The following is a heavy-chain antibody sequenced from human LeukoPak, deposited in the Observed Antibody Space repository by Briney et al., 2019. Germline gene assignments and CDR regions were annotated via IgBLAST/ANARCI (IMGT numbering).Heavy chain of an antibody. D-gene: IGHD2-15*01. CDR1: GFTFSSYS. V-gene: IGHV3-66*01. CDR3: ARDRGYCSGGNCYPAYYFDY. Sequence: PGGSLRLSCAASGFTFSSYSMNWVRQAPGKGLEWVSVIYSGGSTYYADSVKGRFTISRDNSKNTLYLQMNSLRAEDMAVYYCARDRGYCSGGNCYPAYYFDYWGQGTLVTVSS. CDR2: IYSGGST. J-gene: IGHJ4*02.